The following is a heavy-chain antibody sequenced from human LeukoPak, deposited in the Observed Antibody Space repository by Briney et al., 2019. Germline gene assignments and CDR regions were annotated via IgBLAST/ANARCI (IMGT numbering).Heavy chain of an antibody. J-gene: IGHJ6*02. Sequence: PGGSLRLSCAASGFTFSSYWMHWVRQAPGKGLVWVSRINSDGSSSSYADSVKGRFTISRGNAKNTLYLQMNSLRAEDTAVYYCARPEIDYYYYYGMDVWGQGTTVTVSS. CDR2: INSDGSSS. V-gene: IGHV3-74*01. D-gene: IGHD5-24*01. CDR1: GFTFSSYW. CDR3: ARPEIDYYYYYGMDV.